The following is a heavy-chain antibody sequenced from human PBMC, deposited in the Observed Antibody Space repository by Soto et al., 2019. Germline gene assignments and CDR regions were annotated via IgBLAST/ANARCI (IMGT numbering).Heavy chain of an antibody. Sequence: QVRLQESGPGLVKPSQTLSLTCSVSGGSIGSGVYYCSWFRQHPGKGLEWIGYISDSGSTDNNPSVDSPVTITPGKTAHQFSLSLTSVTAADTAVYDCARGTNWYSDLWGRGTLVTVSS. CDR3: ARGTNWYSDL. CDR1: GGSIGSGVYY. J-gene: IGHJ2*01. CDR2: ISDSGST. V-gene: IGHV4-31*01.